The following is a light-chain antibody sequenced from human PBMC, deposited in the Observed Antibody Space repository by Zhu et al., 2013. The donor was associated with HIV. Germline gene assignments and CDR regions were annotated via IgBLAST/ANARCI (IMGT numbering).Light chain of an antibody. J-gene: IGLJ1*01. CDR3: CAYAGSINV. CDR1: GSDIGAYNY. Sequence: QSALTQPPSASGSPGQSVTISCAGTGSDIGAYNYVSWYQQLPGKAPKLIIYEVTKRPSGVPHRFSASKSGNVASLTLFDLQPEDEADYYCCAYAGSINVFGTGTKVTV. V-gene: IGLV2-8*01. CDR2: EVT.